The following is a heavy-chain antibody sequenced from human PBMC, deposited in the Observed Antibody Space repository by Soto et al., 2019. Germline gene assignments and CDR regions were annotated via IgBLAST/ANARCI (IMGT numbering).Heavy chain of an antibody. CDR1: GYTFTSYD. J-gene: IGHJ4*02. Sequence: QVQLVQSGAEVKKPGASVKVSCKASGYTFTSYDINWVRQATGQGLEWMGWMNPNSGNTGYAQKFKGRVTMTRSTSINTAYMELSSLRSEDTAVYYCARGGYYYDSSAYYRPFDYWGQGTLVTVSS. V-gene: IGHV1-8*01. CDR2: MNPNSGNT. D-gene: IGHD3-22*01. CDR3: ARGGYYYDSSAYYRPFDY.